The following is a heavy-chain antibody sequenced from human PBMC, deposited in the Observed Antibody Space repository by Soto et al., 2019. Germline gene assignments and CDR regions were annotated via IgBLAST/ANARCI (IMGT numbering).Heavy chain of an antibody. D-gene: IGHD6-13*01. CDR2: ISGSGGST. V-gene: IGHV3-23*01. CDR3: AKERAWVSSWGGTLVL. Sequence: EVQLLESGGGLVQPGGSLRLSCAASGFTFSSYAMSWVRQDPGKGLEWVSAISGSGGSTYYADSVKGRFTISRDNSKNTRYLHRNSLRAEDTAVYYCAKERAWVSSWGGTLVLWGQGTLFTVSS. CDR1: GFTFSSYA. J-gene: IGHJ4*02.